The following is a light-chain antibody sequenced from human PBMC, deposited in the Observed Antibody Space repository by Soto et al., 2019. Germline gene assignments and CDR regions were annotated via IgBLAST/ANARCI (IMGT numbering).Light chain of an antibody. CDR2: DAS. V-gene: IGKV3-11*01. CDR3: QQRSNWPWT. CDR1: HSIGYY. J-gene: IGKJ1*01. Sequence: EIVLTQSPATLSLSPGGRATLSCRASHSIGYYLAWYQQKPGQAPRLLIYDASNRATGFPARFSGSGSGTDFTLTISGLEPEDFAVYYCQQRSNWPWTFGQGTKVDIK.